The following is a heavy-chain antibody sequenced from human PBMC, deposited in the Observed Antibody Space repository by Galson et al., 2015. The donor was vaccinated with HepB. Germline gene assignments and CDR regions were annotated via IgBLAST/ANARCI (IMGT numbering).Heavy chain of an antibody. CDR1: GSIFRTSG. V-gene: IGHV3-30*02. D-gene: IGHD2-15*01. CDR2: IQNDGSTI. Sequence: SLRLSCAVSGSIFRTSGMHWVRQAPGKGLEWVAVIQNDGSTITYADSVKGRFTITRDNSKNTLYLETNSLRAEDTAVYYCAREGSRIVFHAFDMWGQGTTVTVSS. J-gene: IGHJ3*02. CDR3: AREGSRIVFHAFDM.